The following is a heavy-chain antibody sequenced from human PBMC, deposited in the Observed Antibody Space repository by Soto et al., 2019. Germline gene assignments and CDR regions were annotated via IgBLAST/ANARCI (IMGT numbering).Heavy chain of an antibody. V-gene: IGHV1-46*01. D-gene: IGHD3-3*01. CDR2: IKPSGGST. J-gene: IGHJ6*02. CDR1: GYTFTSYY. CDR3: SRCLPNYEFWSGYSFYYYYGMDV. Sequence: QVQLVQSGAEVKKPGASVKVSCKASGYTFTSYYKHWVRQAPGQGLEWMGIIKPSGGSTSYAQKFQGRVIMTRDTDTSTVLMDLSSLQSEELAVYYCSRCLPNYEFWSGYSFYYYYGMDVWGQGTTVTVSS.